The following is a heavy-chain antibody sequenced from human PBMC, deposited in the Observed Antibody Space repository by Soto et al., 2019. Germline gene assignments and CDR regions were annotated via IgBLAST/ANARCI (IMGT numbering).Heavy chain of an antibody. Sequence: VGSLRLSCAASRFTFSSYTMNWVRQAPGKGLEWVSYISSSGSSIYYADSVKGRFTISRDNSKNSLYLQMNSLRADDTAIYYSEGEAVEGSGWYGVGYFDYWGQGTLVTVSS. CDR1: RFTFSSYT. V-gene: IGHV3-48*01. CDR2: ISSSGSSI. J-gene: IGHJ4*02. D-gene: IGHD6-19*01. CDR3: EGEAVEGSGWYGVGYFDY.